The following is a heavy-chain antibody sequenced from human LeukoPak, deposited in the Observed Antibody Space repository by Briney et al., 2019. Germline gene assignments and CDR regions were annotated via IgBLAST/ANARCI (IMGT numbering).Heavy chain of an antibody. CDR3: ARDSSGPGY. Sequence: PGGSLRLSCAASGFTFSSYAMSWVRQAPGKGLEWVSVIYSGGGTYYADSVKGRFTFSRDSSKNTLYLQMNSLRAEDTALYYCARDSSGPGYWGQGTLVTVSS. CDR2: IYSGGGT. CDR1: GFTFSSYA. V-gene: IGHV3-66*01. D-gene: IGHD2/OR15-2a*01. J-gene: IGHJ4*02.